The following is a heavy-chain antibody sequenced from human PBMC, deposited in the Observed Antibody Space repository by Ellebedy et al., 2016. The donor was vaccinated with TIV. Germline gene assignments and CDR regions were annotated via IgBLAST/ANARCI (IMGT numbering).Heavy chain of an antibody. J-gene: IGHJ6*02. CDR2: INPNSGGT. CDR3: ARGIRFPQVGALKKYYYYGMDV. Sequence: ASVKVSCKASGYTFTGYYMHWVRQAPGQGLEWMGWINPNSGGTSYAQKFQGRVTMTRNTSISTAYMELSSLGSEDTAVYYCARGIRFPQVGALKKYYYYGMDVWGQGTTVTVSS. D-gene: IGHD3-3*01. CDR1: GYTFTGYY. V-gene: IGHV1-2*02.